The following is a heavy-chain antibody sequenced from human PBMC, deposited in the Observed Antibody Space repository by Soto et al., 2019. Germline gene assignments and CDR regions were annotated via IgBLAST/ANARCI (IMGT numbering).Heavy chain of an antibody. V-gene: IGHV1-2*04. CDR2: VNPNSGGT. Sequence: APGQGLEWMGWVNPNSGGTNYAQKFQGWVTMTRDTSISTAYMELSRLRSDDTAVYYCARTKCSGGSCYSWSLDYWGQGTPVTVSS. J-gene: IGHJ4*02. D-gene: IGHD2-15*01. CDR3: ARTKCSGGSCYSWSLDY.